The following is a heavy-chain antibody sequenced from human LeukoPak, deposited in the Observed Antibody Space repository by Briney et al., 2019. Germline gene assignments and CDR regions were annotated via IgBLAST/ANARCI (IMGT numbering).Heavy chain of an antibody. CDR2: IYYSGST. V-gene: IGHV4-59*12. Sequence: PSETLSLTCTVSGSSISSYYWSWIRQPPGKGLEWIGYIYYSGSTYYNPSLKSRVTISVDTSKNQFSLKLSSVTAADTAVYYCAREKSLGASFDYWGQGTLVTVSS. CDR3: AREKSLGASFDY. CDR1: GSSISSYY. D-gene: IGHD1-26*01. J-gene: IGHJ4*02.